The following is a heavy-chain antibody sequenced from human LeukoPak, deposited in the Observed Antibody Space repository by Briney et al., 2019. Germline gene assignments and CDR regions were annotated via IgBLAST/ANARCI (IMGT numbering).Heavy chain of an antibody. Sequence: GGSLRLSCVASGFTFGKYWMSWVRQAPGKGLEWVAVISYDGSNKYYADSVKGRFTISRDNSKNTLSLQMNSLRPEDTAVYYCARDPTVGVVISYTFDYWGQGTLVTVSS. V-gene: IGHV3-30-3*01. CDR3: ARDPTVGVVISYTFDY. J-gene: IGHJ4*02. CDR2: ISYDGSNK. CDR1: GFTFGKYW. D-gene: IGHD3-3*01.